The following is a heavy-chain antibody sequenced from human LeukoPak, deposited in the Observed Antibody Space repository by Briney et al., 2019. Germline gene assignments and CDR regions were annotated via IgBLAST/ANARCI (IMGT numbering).Heavy chain of an antibody. Sequence: GGSLRLSCAASGFAFSSSGIDWVRQAPGKGLEWVAFIRYDGSIKYYADSVKGRFTISRDNSKNTVSLEMNSLGGEDTAVYYCAKGVVYVDVWGRGTTVTVSS. J-gene: IGHJ6*03. CDR3: AKGVVYVDV. CDR2: IRYDGSIK. CDR1: GFAFSSSG. D-gene: IGHD2-15*01. V-gene: IGHV3-30*02.